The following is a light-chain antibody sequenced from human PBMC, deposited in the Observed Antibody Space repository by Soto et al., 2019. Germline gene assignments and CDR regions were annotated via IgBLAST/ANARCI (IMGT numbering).Light chain of an antibody. Sequence: QSALTQPPSASGSPGQSVTISCTGTSSDVGGYNYVSWYQQHPGKAPKLMIYEVSKRPSGVPDRFSGSKSGNTASLTVSGRQAEDDDDYYCSTYAGSNNLVFGGGTKLTVL. V-gene: IGLV2-8*01. CDR2: EVS. CDR3: STYAGSNNLV. J-gene: IGLJ2*01. CDR1: SSDVGGYNY.